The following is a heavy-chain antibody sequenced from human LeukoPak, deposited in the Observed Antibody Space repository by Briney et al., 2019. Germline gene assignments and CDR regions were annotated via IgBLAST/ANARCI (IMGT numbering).Heavy chain of an antibody. V-gene: IGHV4-31*03. CDR1: GGSISSGGYY. CDR3: ASTYGGGEWFDP. J-gene: IGHJ5*02. D-gene: IGHD4-23*01. Sequence: SETLSLTCTVSGGSISSGGYYWSWIRQHPGKGLEWIGYIYYSGSTYYNPSLKSRVTISVDTSKNQFSLKLSSVTAADTAVYYCASTYGGGEWFDPWGQGTLVTVSS. CDR2: IYYSGST.